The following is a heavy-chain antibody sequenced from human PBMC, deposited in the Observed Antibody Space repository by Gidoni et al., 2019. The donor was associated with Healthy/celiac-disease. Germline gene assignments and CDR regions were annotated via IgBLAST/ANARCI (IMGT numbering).Heavy chain of an antibody. V-gene: IGHV1-2*02. J-gene: IGHJ6*03. D-gene: IGHD2-15*01. Sequence: QVQLVQSGAEVKQPGASVKVSCKASGYTFTGYYMHWVRQAPGQGLEWMGWINPNSGGTNYAQKFQGRVTMTRDTSISTAYMELSRLRSDDTAVYYCARDQVAAASYYYYYYMDVWGKGTTVTVSS. CDR1: GYTFTGYY. CDR3: ARDQVAAASYYYYYYMDV. CDR2: INPNSGGT.